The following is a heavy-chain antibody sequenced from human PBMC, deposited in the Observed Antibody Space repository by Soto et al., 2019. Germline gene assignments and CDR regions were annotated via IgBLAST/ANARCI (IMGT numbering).Heavy chain of an antibody. CDR2: VNNDGYNT. J-gene: IGHJ4*02. CDR3: AKHPTFYYARTGPGDYFDD. V-gene: IGHV3-74*01. Sequence: PGGSLRLSCRASGFTFSNAWMHWVRRAPGKGLVWVSRVNNDGYNTDYADSVKGRFTISRDKSRNTLSLQMNYLRVEDTAVYFCAKHPTFYYARTGPGDYFDDWGQGTQVTVYS. D-gene: IGHD3-10*01. CDR1: GFTFSNAW.